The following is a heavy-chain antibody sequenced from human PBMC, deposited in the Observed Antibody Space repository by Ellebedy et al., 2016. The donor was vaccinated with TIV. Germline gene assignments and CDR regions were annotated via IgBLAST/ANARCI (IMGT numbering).Heavy chain of an antibody. J-gene: IGHJ4*02. CDR1: GFTFSNYT. V-gene: IGHV3-23*01. CDR2: ITGNGVFT. CDR3: ARERYNYAFDY. D-gene: IGHD5-18*01. Sequence: GGSLRLXXVASGFTFSNYTMSWVRQAPGKGLEWVSAITGNGVFTNYAGSVRGRFTISRDNSKNTLYLQMNSLRAEDTAVYYCARERYNYAFDYWGQGTPVTVSS.